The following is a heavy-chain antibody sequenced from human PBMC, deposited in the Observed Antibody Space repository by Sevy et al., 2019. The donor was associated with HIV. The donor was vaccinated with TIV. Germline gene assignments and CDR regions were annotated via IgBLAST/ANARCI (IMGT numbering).Heavy chain of an antibody. V-gene: IGHV3-30-3*01. CDR2: ISYDGSKK. CDR3: ARDNSGGVDDAFDI. CDR1: GFTFSSYA. J-gene: IGHJ3*02. D-gene: IGHD1-20*01. Sequence: GGSLRLSCAASGFTFSSYAMHWVRQAPGKGLEWVAVISYDGSKKYYADSVKGRFTISRDNSKNTLYLQMNSLRAEDTAVYYWARDNSGGVDDAFDIWGQGTMVTVSS.